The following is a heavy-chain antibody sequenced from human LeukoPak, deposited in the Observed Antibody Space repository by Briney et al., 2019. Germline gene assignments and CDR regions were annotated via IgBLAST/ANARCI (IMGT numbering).Heavy chain of an antibody. Sequence: SGGSLRLSCAASGFTFSSFWMSWARQAPGKGLEWVANIKHDGAEKYYVDSVKGRFTISRDNAKTSLFLQMNSLRADDTAVYYCARGIGTSKREYFDYWGQGTLVTVSS. CDR2: IKHDGAEK. CDR3: ARGIGTSKREYFDY. J-gene: IGHJ4*02. D-gene: IGHD3-10*01. V-gene: IGHV3-7*01. CDR1: GFTFSSFW.